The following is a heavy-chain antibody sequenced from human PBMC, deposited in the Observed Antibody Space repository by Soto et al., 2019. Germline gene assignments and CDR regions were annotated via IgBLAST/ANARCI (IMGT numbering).Heavy chain of an antibody. CDR2: IIPIYGTS. Sequence: QVQLVQSGAEVKKPGSSVKVSCKASGGTFSSYAISWVRQAPGQGLEWMGGIIPIYGTSNYAQKFQGRVTKTAAESTSTAYMELSSLRSEDTAVYYCARGREGAENWFEPLGQGTLDTVSS. D-gene: IGHD3-16*01. V-gene: IGHV1-69*01. CDR3: ARGREGAENWFEP. J-gene: IGHJ5*02. CDR1: GGTFSSYA.